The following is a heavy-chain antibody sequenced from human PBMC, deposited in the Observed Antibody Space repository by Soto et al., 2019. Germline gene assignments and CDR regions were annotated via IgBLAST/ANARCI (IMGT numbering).Heavy chain of an antibody. CDR2: ISGSGDST. J-gene: IGHJ4*02. Sequence: PGGSLRLSCAASGFTFSSYAMSWVRQAPGKGLEWVSSISGSGDSTYNADSVKGRFTISGDNSKNTLYLQLNSLTADDTAVYYCAKGGLYTSSWYEGYWGQGTLVTVSS. CDR1: GFTFSSYA. V-gene: IGHV3-23*01. D-gene: IGHD6-13*01. CDR3: AKGGLYTSSWYEGY.